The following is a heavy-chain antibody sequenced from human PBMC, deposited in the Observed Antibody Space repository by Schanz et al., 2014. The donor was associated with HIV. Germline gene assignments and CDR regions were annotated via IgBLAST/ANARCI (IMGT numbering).Heavy chain of an antibody. V-gene: IGHV3-23*01. CDR2: ISESGGRP. J-gene: IGHJ4*02. CDR1: GFAFNNYA. Sequence: EVQLLESGGGFVQPGGSLRLSCAASGFAFNNYAMTWVRQAPGKGLEWVSSISESGGRPYYADSVNGRLTISRDNSKNTLYLQMTTLRTEDTAVYYCAKPEYDSSGNSQSHFDYWGQGTLVTVSS. D-gene: IGHD3-22*01. CDR3: AKPEYDSSGNSQSHFDY.